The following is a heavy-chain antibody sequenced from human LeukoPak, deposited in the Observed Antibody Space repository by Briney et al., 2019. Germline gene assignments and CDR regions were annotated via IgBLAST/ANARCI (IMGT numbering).Heavy chain of an antibody. V-gene: IGHV3-23*01. J-gene: IGHJ3*02. CDR2: VSGSGDST. D-gene: IGHD4-17*01. CDR3: AKDKTMLTTSIFLI. CDR1: GFPFSSLA. Sequence: GGSLRLSCAASGFPFSSLAMSWVRQAPGKGLEWVSGVSGSGDSTYYADSVKGRFTISRYNSKNTLYLQINSLRAEDTGVYYCAKDKTMLTTSIFLIWGQGTMVTVSS.